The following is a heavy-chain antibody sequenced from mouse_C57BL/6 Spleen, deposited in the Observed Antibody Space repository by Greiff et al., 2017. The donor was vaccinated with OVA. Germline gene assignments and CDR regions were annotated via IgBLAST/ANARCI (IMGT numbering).Heavy chain of an antibody. V-gene: IGHV1-26*01. CDR2: INPNNGGT. CDR1: GYTFTDYY. Sequence: EVQLQQSGPELVKPGASVKISCKASGYTFTDYYMNWVKQSHGKSLEWIGDINPNNGGTSYNQKFKGKATLTVDQSSSTAYMELRSLTSEDSAVYYCARAYYDYGGYFDVWGTGTTVTGPS. D-gene: IGHD2-4*01. CDR3: ARAYYDYGGYFDV. J-gene: IGHJ1*03.